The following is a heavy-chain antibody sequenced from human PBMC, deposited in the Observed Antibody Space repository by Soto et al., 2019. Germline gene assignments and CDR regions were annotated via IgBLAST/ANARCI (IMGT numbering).Heavy chain of an antibody. V-gene: IGHV4-31*02. D-gene: IGHD3-9*01. J-gene: IGHJ4*02. CDR1: GGSISSGGYY. CDR3: ASLRYYDILTGYYNVYYFDY. CDR2: IYYSGST. Sequence: SETLSLPCTVSGGSISSGGYYWSWIRQHPGKGLEWIGYIYYSGSTYYNPSLKSRVTISVDTSKNQFSLKLSSVTAADTAVYYCASLRYYDILTGYYNVYYFDYWGQGTLVTVSS.